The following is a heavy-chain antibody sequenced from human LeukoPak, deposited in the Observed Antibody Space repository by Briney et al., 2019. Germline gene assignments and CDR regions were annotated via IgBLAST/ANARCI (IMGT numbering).Heavy chain of an antibody. D-gene: IGHD2-2*03. CDR1: GGSISGSTYY. Sequence: PSETLSLTCTVSGGSISGSTYYWGWIRQPPGKGLEWIAIIHYGGSTDYNPSLKSRVTISADTSKNLVSLKVKFVTAADTAVYYCARHGYCSSSSCYPDFWGQGTLVTVSS. J-gene: IGHJ4*02. CDR3: ARHGYCSSSSCYPDF. CDR2: IHYGGST. V-gene: IGHV4-39*01.